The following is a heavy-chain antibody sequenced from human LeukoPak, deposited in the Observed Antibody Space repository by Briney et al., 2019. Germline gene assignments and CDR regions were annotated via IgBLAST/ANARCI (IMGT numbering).Heavy chain of an antibody. Sequence: PGGSLRLSCAVSGFTFSTYAMSWVRQAPGKGLEWVSVISGSGGSTYYADSVKGRFTISRDTSKNTLYLQMNSLRVEDTAVYYCAKDRLTNLNIGNLGYCSGGSCYSGFFDYWGQGTLVTVSS. V-gene: IGHV3-23*01. D-gene: IGHD2-15*01. CDR2: ISGSGGST. J-gene: IGHJ4*02. CDR1: GFTFSTYA. CDR3: AKDRLTNLNIGNLGYCSGGSCYSGFFDY.